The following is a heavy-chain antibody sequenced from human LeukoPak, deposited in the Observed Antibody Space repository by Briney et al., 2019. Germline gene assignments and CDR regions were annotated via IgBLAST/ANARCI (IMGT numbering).Heavy chain of an antibody. V-gene: IGHV1-2*02. CDR3: ARGARYGSGSPYYFDY. Sequence: ASVKVSCKASGYIFTDYYMHWVRQAPGQGLEWMGWINPHSGDANYAQKFQGRVTMTRDTSITTAYMELSRLRSDDTAVYYCARGARYGSGSPYYFDYWGQGTLVTVSS. CDR2: INPHSGDA. J-gene: IGHJ4*02. CDR1: GYIFTDYY. D-gene: IGHD3-10*01.